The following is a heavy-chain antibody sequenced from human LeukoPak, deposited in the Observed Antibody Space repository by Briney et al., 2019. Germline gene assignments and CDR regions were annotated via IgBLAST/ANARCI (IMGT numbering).Heavy chain of an antibody. D-gene: IGHD3-10*01. CDR1: GGSISSYY. J-gene: IGHJ5*02. V-gene: IGHV4-59*01. CDR2: IYYSGST. CDR3: ARDNWFGELPNWFDP. Sequence: SQTLSLTCTVSGGSISSYYWSWIRQPPGKGLEWIGYIYYSGSTNYNPSLKSRVTISVDTSKNQFSLKLSSVTAADTAVYYCARDNWFGELPNWFDPWGQGTLVTVSS.